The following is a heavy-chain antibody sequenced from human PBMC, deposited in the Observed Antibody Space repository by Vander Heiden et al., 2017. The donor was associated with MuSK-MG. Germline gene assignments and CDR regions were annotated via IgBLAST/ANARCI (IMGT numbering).Heavy chain of an antibody. CDR1: GFTFSSYA. CDR3: ARDGITMVRGVIWNWFDP. D-gene: IGHD3-10*01. V-gene: IGHV3-30*04. Sequence: QVQLVESGGGVVQPGRSLRLSCAASGFTFSSYAMHWVRQAPGKGLEWVAVISYDGSNKYYADSVKGRFTISRDNSKNTLYLQMNSPRAEDTAVYYCARDGITMVRGVIWNWFDPWGQGTLVTVSS. CDR2: ISYDGSNK. J-gene: IGHJ5*02.